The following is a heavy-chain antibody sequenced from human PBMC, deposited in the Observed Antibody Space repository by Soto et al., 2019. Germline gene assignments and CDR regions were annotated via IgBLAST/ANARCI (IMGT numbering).Heavy chain of an antibody. CDR1: GYSFTSYW. Sequence: PGESLKISCKGSGYSFTSYWIGCVRQMPGKGLEWMGIIYPGDSDTRYSPSFQGQVTISADKSISTAYLQWSSLKASDTAMYYCARLSSGYYYGEDYYYYGMDVWGQGTTVTVSS. D-gene: IGHD3-22*01. J-gene: IGHJ6*02. CDR2: IYPGDSDT. CDR3: ARLSSGYYYGEDYYYYGMDV. V-gene: IGHV5-51*01.